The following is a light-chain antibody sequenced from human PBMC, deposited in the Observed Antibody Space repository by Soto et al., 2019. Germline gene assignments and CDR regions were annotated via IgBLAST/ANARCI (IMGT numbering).Light chain of an antibody. CDR2: DNN. Sequence: QSVLTQPPSVSAAPGQKVTISCSGSSSNIGNNYVSWYQQLPGTAPKLLIYDNNKRPSGIPDRFSGSKSGTSATLGITGLRTGDEADYYCGTWDSSLSDDVFGTGTKLTVL. V-gene: IGLV1-51*01. CDR1: SSNIGNNY. J-gene: IGLJ1*01. CDR3: GTWDSSLSDDV.